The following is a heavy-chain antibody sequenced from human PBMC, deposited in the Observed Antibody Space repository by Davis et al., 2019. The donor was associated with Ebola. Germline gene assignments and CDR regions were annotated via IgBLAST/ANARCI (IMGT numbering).Heavy chain of an antibody. J-gene: IGHJ4*02. V-gene: IGHV1-2*04. CDR1: GYTFTAYY. Sequence: ASVRVSCKASGYTFTAYYMHWVRQAPGQGLEWMGWINPYSGGTDYAQKFQGWVTMTRDTSINTAYMDLSRLSLDDTALYYCARSSANYAIDYWGQGTLVTVSS. CDR3: ARSSANYAIDY. D-gene: IGHD4/OR15-4a*01. CDR2: INPYSGGT.